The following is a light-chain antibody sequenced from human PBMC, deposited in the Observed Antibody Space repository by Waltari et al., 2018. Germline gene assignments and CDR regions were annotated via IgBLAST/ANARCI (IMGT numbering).Light chain of an antibody. Sequence: QSALTQPPSVSGSPGQSVTISCTGTSSDVGSYNRVSWYQQPPGTAPKLRIYEVSNRPPGVPDRLSGSKSGNTASLTISGLQAEDEADYYCSSYTSSSTWVFGGGTKLTVL. V-gene: IGLV2-18*02. J-gene: IGLJ3*02. CDR2: EVS. CDR1: SSDVGSYNR. CDR3: SSYTSSSTWV.